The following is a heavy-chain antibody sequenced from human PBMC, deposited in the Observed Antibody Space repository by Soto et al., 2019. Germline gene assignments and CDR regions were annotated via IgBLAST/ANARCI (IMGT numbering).Heavy chain of an antibody. CDR1: GFTFGSYC. CDR3: ARASRFYDSSGYYLDY. V-gene: IGHV3-33*01. Sequence: VGSLILSCAASGFTFGSYCMRWVRQAPGKGLEWVAVIWYDGSNKYYADSVKGRFTISRDNSKNTLYLQMNSLRAEDRAVYYCARASRFYDSSGYYLDYRGQGTLVPVSS. J-gene: IGHJ4*02. D-gene: IGHD3-22*01. CDR2: IWYDGSNK.